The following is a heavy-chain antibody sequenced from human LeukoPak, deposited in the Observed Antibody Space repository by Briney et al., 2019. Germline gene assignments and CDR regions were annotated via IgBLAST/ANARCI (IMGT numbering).Heavy chain of an antibody. D-gene: IGHD3-22*01. CDR2: ITGSGSNT. Sequence: GGSLRLSCSASGFTFSSYAMSWVRQAPGKGLQWVSGITGSGSNTYYADSVKDRFTISRDNSRDTLYLQMDSLSAEDTALYYCAKVRLGSGYFYAFDYWGQGTLVTVSS. CDR3: AKVRLGSGYFYAFDY. J-gene: IGHJ4*02. CDR1: GFTFSSYA. V-gene: IGHV3-23*01.